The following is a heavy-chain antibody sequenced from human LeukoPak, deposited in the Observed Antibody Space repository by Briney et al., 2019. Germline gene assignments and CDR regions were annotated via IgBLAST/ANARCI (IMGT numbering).Heavy chain of an antibody. D-gene: IGHD6-19*01. V-gene: IGHV4-30-4*02. CDR2: IYYSGST. CDR1: GGSISSGDYY. CDR3: ARNGEAVAGTSIFDY. J-gene: IGHJ4*02. Sequence: PSETLSLTCTVSGGSISSGDYYWSWIRQPPGKGLEWIGYIYYSGSTYYNPSLKSRVTISVDTSKSQFSLTLSSVTAADTAVYYCARNGEAVAGTSIFDYWGQGTLVTVSS.